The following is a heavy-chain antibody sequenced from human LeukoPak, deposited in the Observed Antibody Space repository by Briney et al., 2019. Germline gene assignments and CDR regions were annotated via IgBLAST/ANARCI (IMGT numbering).Heavy chain of an antibody. D-gene: IGHD3-3*01. Sequence: SVRVSCKASGGTFSSYAISWGRQAPGQGLEWMGGFIPIFGTANYAQKFQGRVTITTDESTSTAYMELSSLRSEDTAVYYCARVPFFGVVTEYYYYYMDVWGKGTTVTVSS. CDR2: FIPIFGTA. CDR1: GGTFSSYA. J-gene: IGHJ6*03. V-gene: IGHV1-69*05. CDR3: ARVPFFGVVTEYYYYYMDV.